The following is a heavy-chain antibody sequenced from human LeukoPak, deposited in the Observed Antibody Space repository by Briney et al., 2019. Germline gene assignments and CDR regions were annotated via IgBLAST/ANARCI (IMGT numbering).Heavy chain of an antibody. D-gene: IGHD6-19*01. CDR2: INTNTGNP. Sequence: GASVKVSCKASGYTFTSYAMNWVRQAPGQGLEWMGWINTNTGNPTYAQGFTGRFVFSLDTSVSTAYLQISSLKAEDTAVYYCARDTEQWLVRMPFDYWGQGTLVTVSS. CDR1: GYTFTSYA. V-gene: IGHV7-4-1*02. CDR3: ARDTEQWLVRMPFDY. J-gene: IGHJ4*02.